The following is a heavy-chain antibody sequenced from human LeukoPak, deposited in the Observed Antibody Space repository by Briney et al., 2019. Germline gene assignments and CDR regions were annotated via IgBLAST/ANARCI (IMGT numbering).Heavy chain of an antibody. CDR3: ARHIAPPAYGMDV. J-gene: IGHJ6*02. D-gene: IGHD5-12*01. CDR1: DGSINSGAFY. Sequence: SQTLSLTCTVSDGSINSGAFYWSWIRQPPGKGLEWIGYIYYSGKTYFNPSLKSRVAISIDTSKNQFSLNLSSVTAADTAVYYCARHIAPPAYGMDVWGQGTTVTVSS. V-gene: IGHV4-31*03. CDR2: IYYSGKT.